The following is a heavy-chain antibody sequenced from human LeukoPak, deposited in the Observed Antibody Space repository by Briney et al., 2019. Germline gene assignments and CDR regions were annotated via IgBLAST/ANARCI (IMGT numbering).Heavy chain of an antibody. CDR3: TIETDY. CDR2: MNPNSSNT. Sequence: ASVKVSCKASGYTFTSYDINWVRQATGQGLEWMGWMNPNSSNTGYAQKFQGRVTMTRDTSSNTVYMELSSLRSEDTAMYYCTIETDYWGQGTLVTVSS. J-gene: IGHJ4*02. CDR1: GYTFTSYD. V-gene: IGHV1-8*01.